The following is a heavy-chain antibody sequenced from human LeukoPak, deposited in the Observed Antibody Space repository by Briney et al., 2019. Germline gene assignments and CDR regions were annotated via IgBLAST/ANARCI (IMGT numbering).Heavy chain of an antibody. CDR2: ISGSGGST. J-gene: IGHJ5*02. D-gene: IGHD6-19*01. CDR1: GFTFRNYA. Sequence: GGSLRLSCAVSGFTFRNYAMSWVRQASEKGLEWVSAISGSGGSTYYADSVKGRFTVSRDNSKTTLYLQMNSRRAEDTALYYGAKGPLIEVARTKWDPWGPGSLVTVSS. V-gene: IGHV3-23*01. CDR3: AKGPLIEVARTKWDP.